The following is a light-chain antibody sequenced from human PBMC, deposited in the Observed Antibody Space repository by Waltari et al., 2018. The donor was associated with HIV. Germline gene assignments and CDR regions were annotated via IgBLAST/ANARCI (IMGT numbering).Light chain of an antibody. Sequence: IVLTQSPATLSLSPGERATLSCRASQSVGSYLGWYQQKPGQAPRLLIYDASNRATVIPARFSGCGSGTDFTLTISSLEPEVFAVYYCQQRSDWPPTFGQGTKVEIK. V-gene: IGKV3-11*01. J-gene: IGKJ1*01. CDR1: QSVGSY. CDR2: DAS. CDR3: QQRSDWPPT.